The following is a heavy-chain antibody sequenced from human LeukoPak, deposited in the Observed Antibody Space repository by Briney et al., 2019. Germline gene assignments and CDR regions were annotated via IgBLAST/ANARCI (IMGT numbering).Heavy chain of an antibody. Sequence: PGGSLRLSCAASGFTFRNYWMHWVRQAPGKGLVWVSRINNDGSSTIYADSAKGRFTISRDNAKNTLYRQMNSLRAEDTAVYYCARDLRYYYDSSGYYFDYWGQGALVTVSS. CDR3: ARDLRYYYDSSGYYFDY. V-gene: IGHV3-74*01. D-gene: IGHD3-22*01. J-gene: IGHJ4*02. CDR1: GFTFRNYW. CDR2: INNDGSST.